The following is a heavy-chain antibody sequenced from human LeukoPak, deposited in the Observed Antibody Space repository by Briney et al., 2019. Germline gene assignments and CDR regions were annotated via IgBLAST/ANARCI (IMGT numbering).Heavy chain of an antibody. J-gene: IGHJ5*02. Sequence: KPSETLSRTCAVYGGSFRGYYWSWIRRPPWKGLEGMGSIYHSGSTYYNPSLKSRVTISVDTSKNQFSLKLSSVTAADTAVYYCARLPAAPIARWFDPWGQGTLVTVSS. D-gene: IGHD2-2*01. V-gene: IGHV4-34*01. CDR1: GGSFRGYY. CDR3: ARLPAAPIARWFDP. CDR2: IYHSGST.